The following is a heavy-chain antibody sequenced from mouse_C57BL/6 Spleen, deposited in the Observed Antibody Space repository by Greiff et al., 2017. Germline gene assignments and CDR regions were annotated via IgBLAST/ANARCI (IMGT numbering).Heavy chain of an antibody. Sequence: QVQLQQPGAELVKPGASVKLSCKASGYTFTSYWMHWVKQRPGRGLAWIGRLDPNSGGTKYNEKFKSKATLTVNKPSSTASMQLSSLTSEDSAVYCCAREGYDYPYFDDWGQGTTLTVSS. V-gene: IGHV1-72*01. CDR3: AREGYDYPYFDD. D-gene: IGHD2-4*01. CDR1: GYTFTSYW. J-gene: IGHJ2*01. CDR2: LDPNSGGT.